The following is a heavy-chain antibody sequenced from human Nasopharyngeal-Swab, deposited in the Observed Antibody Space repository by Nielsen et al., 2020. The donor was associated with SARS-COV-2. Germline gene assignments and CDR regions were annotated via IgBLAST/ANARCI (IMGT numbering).Heavy chain of an antibody. CDR3: ARVRAAAGNGWFDP. CDR1: GFTFRTYW. D-gene: IGHD6-13*01. Sequence: GGSLRLSCAASGFTFRTYWMHWVRQGPGKGLAWVSRINGDGGSTSYADSVKGRFTISRDNAKNTLYLQMNSLRAEDTAVYYCARVRAAAGNGWFDPWGQGTLITVSS. CDR2: INGDGGST. J-gene: IGHJ5*02. V-gene: IGHV3-74*01.